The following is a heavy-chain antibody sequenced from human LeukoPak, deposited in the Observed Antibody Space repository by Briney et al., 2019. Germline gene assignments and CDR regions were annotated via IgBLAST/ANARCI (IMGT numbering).Heavy chain of an antibody. D-gene: IGHD6-6*01. CDR2: IIPIFGIA. CDR1: GGTFSSYA. J-gene: IGHJ2*01. CDR3: ARVEIAARLGWYFDL. V-gene: IGHV1-69*04. Sequence: SVKVSCKASGGTFSSYAISWVRQAPGQGLEWTGRIIPIFGIANYAQKFQGRVTITADKSTSTAYMELSSLRSEDTAVYYCARVEIAARLGWYFDLWGRGTLVTVSS.